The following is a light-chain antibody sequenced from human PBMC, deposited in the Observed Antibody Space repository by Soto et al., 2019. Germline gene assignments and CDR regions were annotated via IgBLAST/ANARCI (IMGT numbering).Light chain of an antibody. V-gene: IGKV3-20*01. CDR1: QSVSSSY. J-gene: IGKJ4*01. Sequence: EIVLTQSPGTLPLSPGDRATLSCRASQSVSSSYLAWYQQKPGQAPRLLIYAASSRATGIPDRFSGSGSGTDFTLTISILEPEDFAVYYCQQYGSSPFTFGGGTKVEI. CDR2: AAS. CDR3: QQYGSSPFT.